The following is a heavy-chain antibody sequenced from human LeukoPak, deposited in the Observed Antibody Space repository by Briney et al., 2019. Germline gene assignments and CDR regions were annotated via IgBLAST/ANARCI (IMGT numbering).Heavy chain of an antibody. CDR2: ISDDGNTK. D-gene: IGHD5-24*01. CDR1: GFTFSPYA. CDR3: ARDPVRRDGYNHLDY. V-gene: IGHV3-30*04. J-gene: IGHJ4*02. Sequence: GRSLRLSCAASGFTFSPYAMHWVRQAPGKGLEWVAVISDDGNTKHFADFVMGRFTISRDNSKNTLHLQINSLRAEDTAVYYCARDPVRRDGYNHLDYWGQGTLVTVSS.